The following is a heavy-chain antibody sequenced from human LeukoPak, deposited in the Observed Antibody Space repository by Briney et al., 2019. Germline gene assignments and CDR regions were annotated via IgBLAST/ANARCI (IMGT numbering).Heavy chain of an antibody. CDR3: AKDHLPGIVVADRDY. CDR1: GFIFSRYG. J-gene: IGHJ4*02. CDR2: ISGSGGTT. Sequence: GGTLRLSCAASGFIFSRYGMSWVRQAPGKGLEWVSAISGSGGTTYYADSVKGRFTISRDNSKNTLYLQINSLRAEDTAVYYCAKDHLPGIVVADRDYWGQGTLVTVSS. D-gene: IGHD6-19*01. V-gene: IGHV3-23*01.